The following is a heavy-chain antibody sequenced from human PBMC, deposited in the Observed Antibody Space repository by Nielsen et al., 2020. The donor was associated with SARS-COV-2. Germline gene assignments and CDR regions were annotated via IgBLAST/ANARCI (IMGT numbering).Heavy chain of an antibody. CDR1: GFTFSSYG. CDR2: IRYDGSNK. D-gene: IGHD6-13*01. V-gene: IGHV3-30*02. CDR3: SKDRFLYSSSWYFDY. Sequence: GESLKISCAASGFTFSSYGMHWVRQAPGKGLEWVAFIRYDGSNKYYADSVKGRFTISRDTSKNTLYLQMNSLRVEDTAVYYCSKDRFLYSSSWYFDYWGQGTLVTVSS. J-gene: IGHJ4*02.